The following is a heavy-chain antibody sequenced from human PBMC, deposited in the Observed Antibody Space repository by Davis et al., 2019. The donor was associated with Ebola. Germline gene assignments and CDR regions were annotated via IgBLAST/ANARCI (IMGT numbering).Heavy chain of an antibody. J-gene: IGHJ4*02. V-gene: IGHV3-53*01. CDR2: IYSGGST. D-gene: IGHD1-7*01. Sequence: GESLKISCAASGFTVSSNYMSWVRQAPGKGLEWVSVIYSGGSTYYADSVKGRFTISRDSSRNTLYLQMNSLRADDTATYYCTRGRGGGSWELYWGRGTLVAVSS. CDR1: GFTVSSNY. CDR3: TRGRGGGSWELY.